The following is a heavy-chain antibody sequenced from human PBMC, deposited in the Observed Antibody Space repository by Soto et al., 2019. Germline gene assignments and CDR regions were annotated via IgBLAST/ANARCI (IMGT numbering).Heavy chain of an antibody. V-gene: IGHV4-39*01. CDR1: GGSISSSSYY. CDR3: ARQDDFWSGYYPYYFDY. CDR2: IYYSGST. Sequence: SETLSLTCTVSGGSISSSSYYWGWILQPPGKGLEWIGSIYYSGSTYYNPSLKSRVTISVDTSKNQFSLKLSSVTAADTAVYYCARQDDFWSGYYPYYFDYWGQGTLVTVSS. D-gene: IGHD3-3*01. J-gene: IGHJ4*02.